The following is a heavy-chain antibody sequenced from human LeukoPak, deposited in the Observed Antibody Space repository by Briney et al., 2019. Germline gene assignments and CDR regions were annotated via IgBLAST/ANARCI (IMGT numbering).Heavy chain of an antibody. J-gene: IGHJ4*02. CDR1: GYSFTSYW. CDR2: IYPGDSDT. D-gene: IGHD3-22*01. CDR3: ARLDYYDSSGYYPFDY. Sequence: GESLKISCKGSGYSFTSYWIGWVRQMPGKGLEWMGIIYPGDSDTRYSPSFQGQVTISADKSISTAYLQWSSLKASDTAMYYCARLDYYDSSGYYPFDYWGQGTLVTVSS. V-gene: IGHV5-51*01.